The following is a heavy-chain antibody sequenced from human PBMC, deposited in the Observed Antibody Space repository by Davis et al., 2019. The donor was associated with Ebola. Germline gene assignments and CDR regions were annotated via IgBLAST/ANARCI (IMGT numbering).Heavy chain of an antibody. J-gene: IGHJ6*02. CDR2: IIPVFATA. V-gene: IGHV1-69*06. D-gene: IGHD5-12*01. CDR3: GREGRSGNDYALDV. CDR1: GGSFTNYA. Sequence: SVKISCKVSGGSFTNYALSWVRQAPGQGLEWMGTIIPVFATANYAQKLQGRVTITADTSTTTVYVELSSLRPEDTAVYYCGREGRSGNDYALDVWGQGTAVTVSS.